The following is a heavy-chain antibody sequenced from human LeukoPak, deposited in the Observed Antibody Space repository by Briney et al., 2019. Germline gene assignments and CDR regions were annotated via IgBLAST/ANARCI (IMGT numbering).Heavy chain of an antibody. CDR3: ARCRGFWYSSSSVY. J-gene: IGHJ4*02. CDR1: GFTFSSYW. D-gene: IGHD6-6*01. V-gene: IGHV3-74*01. Sequence: PAGSLRLSCAASGFTFSSYWMHWVRQAPGKGLVWVSRINSDGSSTSYADSVKGRFTISRDNAKNTLYLRMNSLRAADTAVYYCARCRGFWYSSSSVYWGQGTLLTVSS. CDR2: INSDGSST.